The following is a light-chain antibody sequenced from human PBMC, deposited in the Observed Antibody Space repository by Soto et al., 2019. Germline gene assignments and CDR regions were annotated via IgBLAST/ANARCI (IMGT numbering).Light chain of an antibody. J-gene: IGLJ3*02. CDR3: ISFTPSTTTHSV. CDR1: MSEVRDYNR. CDR2: EVT. V-gene: IGLV2-14*01. Sequence: QSLMTQPPWVSGSPGQSISISCTATMSEVRDYNRVSWYQHHPGKAPKLMIFEVTNRPSGISDRFSGFKSGSTAALTISELQPDEEADYYCISFTPSTTTHSVFGGGTKVTVL.